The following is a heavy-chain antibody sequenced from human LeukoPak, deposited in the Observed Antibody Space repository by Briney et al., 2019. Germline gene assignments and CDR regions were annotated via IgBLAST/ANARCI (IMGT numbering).Heavy chain of an antibody. J-gene: IGHJ4*02. CDR2: ISWNSGSI. CDR1: GFTFDDYA. Sequence: GGSLRLSCAASGFTFDDYAMHWVRQAPGKGLEWVSGISWNSGSIGYADSVKGRFTISRGNAKNSLYLQMNSLRAEDTALYYCAKDGEYDSSGPTFDYWGQGTLVTVSS. CDR3: AKDGEYDSSGPTFDY. D-gene: IGHD3-22*01. V-gene: IGHV3-9*01.